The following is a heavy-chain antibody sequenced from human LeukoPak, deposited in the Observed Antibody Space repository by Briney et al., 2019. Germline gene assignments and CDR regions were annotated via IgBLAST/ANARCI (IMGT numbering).Heavy chain of an antibody. J-gene: IGHJ6*03. V-gene: IGHV3-20*04. D-gene: IGHD1-14*01. CDR2: INWNGGST. CDR3: ARVRSDHPTLSFLHYYYYMDV. Sequence: GGSLRLSCAASGFTFDDYGMSWVRQAPGKGLEWVSGINWNGGSTGYADSVKGRFTISRDNAKNSLYLQMNSLRAEDTALYYCARVRSDHPTLSFLHYYYYMDVWGKGTTVTVSS. CDR1: GFTFDDYG.